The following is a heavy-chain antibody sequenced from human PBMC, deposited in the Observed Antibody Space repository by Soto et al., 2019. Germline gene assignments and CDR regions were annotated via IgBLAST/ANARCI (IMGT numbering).Heavy chain of an antibody. CDR3: ARESEDLTSNFDY. J-gene: IGHJ4*02. Sequence: AGGSLRLSCAASGFTFTRYSMNWVRQAPGKGLEWVSSIGSTTNYIYYGDSMKGRFTISRDNAKNSLYLEMNGLRAEDTAVYYCARESEDLTSNFDYWGQGTLVTVSS. V-gene: IGHV3-21*06. CDR2: IGSTTNYI. CDR1: GFTFTRYS.